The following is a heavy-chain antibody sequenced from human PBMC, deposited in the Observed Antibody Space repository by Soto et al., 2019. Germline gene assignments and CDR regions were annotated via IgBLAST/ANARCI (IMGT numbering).Heavy chain of an antibody. V-gene: IGHV4-59*08. Sequence: SETLSLTCTVSGASISSYYWSWIRQPPGKGLEWIGYVYYSGSSNYNPSLKSRVSISVDTSKNQFSLKLSSVTAADTAVYYCARHGSSWPIFDYWGQGTLVTVSS. CDR3: ARHGSSWPIFDY. CDR2: VYYSGSS. J-gene: IGHJ4*02. D-gene: IGHD6-13*01. CDR1: GASISSYY.